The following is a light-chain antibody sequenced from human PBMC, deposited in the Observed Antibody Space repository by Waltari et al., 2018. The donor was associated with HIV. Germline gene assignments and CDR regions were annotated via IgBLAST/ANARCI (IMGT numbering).Light chain of an antibody. Sequence: VMTQSPGTLSVSPGGRATLSCRASQNVFSDLAWYHQKPGQPPRLLIFGASKRATGVPARFSGSGSGTEFTLTITSLQSEDYGLYHCQQYKTWPLTFGQGTRVEIK. V-gene: IGKV3-15*01. CDR3: QQYKTWPLT. J-gene: IGKJ1*01. CDR1: QNVFSD. CDR2: GAS.